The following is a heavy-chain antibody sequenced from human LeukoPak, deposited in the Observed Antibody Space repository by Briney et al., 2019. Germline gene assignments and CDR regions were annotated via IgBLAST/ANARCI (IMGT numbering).Heavy chain of an antibody. J-gene: IGHJ5*02. CDR2: IYYSGST. CDR1: GGSISSGDYY. D-gene: IGHD1-1*01. Sequence: SETLSLTCTVSGGSISSGDYYWSWIRQPPGKGLEWIGYIYYSGSTYHNPSLKSRVTISVDTSKNQFSLKLSSVTAADTAVYYCARGRVERRVYNWFDPWGQGTLVTVSS. CDR3: ARGRVERRVYNWFDP. V-gene: IGHV4-30-4*08.